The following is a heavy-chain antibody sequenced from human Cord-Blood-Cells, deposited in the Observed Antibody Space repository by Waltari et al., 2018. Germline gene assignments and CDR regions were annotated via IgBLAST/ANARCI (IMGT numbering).Heavy chain of an antibody. V-gene: IGHV1-69*01. J-gene: IGHJ4*02. CDR2: IIPILGTA. CDR3: ARDHQGYCSSTSCYPSFDY. CDR1: GGTFSSYA. Sequence: QVQLVQSGAEVKKPGSSVKVSCKASGGTFSSYAISWVRQAPGQGLEWMGGIIPILGTANYAQKFQGRVTITADESTSTAYMELSSLRSEDTAVYYCARDHQGYCSSTSCYPSFDYWGQGTLVTVSS. D-gene: IGHD2-2*01.